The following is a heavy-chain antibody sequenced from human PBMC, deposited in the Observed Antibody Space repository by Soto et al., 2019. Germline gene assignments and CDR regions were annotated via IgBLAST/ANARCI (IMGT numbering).Heavy chain of an antibody. V-gene: IGHV1-18*01. CDR1: GYTFNSTA. CDR2: ISAYNGNT. D-gene: IGHD3-10*01. CDR3: ARPVQVMLRGFMYWFDS. J-gene: IGHJ5*01. Sequence: QVQLVQSGPDVKKPGASVKVSCKASGYTFNSTAITWVRQAPGQGLEWMGWISAYNGNTNYAHKVQGRVTMTTDTSMSTAYMELRSLRSDDTAVYYCARPVQVMLRGFMYWFDSWGQGTLVTVSS.